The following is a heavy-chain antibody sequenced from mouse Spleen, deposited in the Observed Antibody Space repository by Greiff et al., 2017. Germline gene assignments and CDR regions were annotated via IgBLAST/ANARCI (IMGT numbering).Heavy chain of an antibody. D-gene: IGHD1-1*01. V-gene: IGHV1-64*01. Sequence: QVQLQQPGAELVKPGASVKLSCKASGYTFTSYWMHWVKQRPGQGLEWIGMIHPKSGSTNYNEKFKSKATLTVDKSSSTAYMQLSSLTSEDSAVYYCASDGATYYYGSSYRVYFDYWGQGTTLTVSS. CDR3: ASDGATYYYGSSYRVYFDY. J-gene: IGHJ2*01. CDR2: IHPKSGST. CDR1: GYTFTSYW.